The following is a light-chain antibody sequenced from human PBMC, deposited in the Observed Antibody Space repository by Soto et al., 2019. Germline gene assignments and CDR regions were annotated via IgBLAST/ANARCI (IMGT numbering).Light chain of an antibody. CDR2: AAS. Sequence: DIQMTQSPSSLSASVGDRVTITCRASQGIRNDLGWYQQKPGKAPKRLIYAASSLQSGVPSRFGGSGSGTEFTLTISSLQSEDFAVYYCQQYIDWPPGTFGQGTKVDIK. CDR1: QGIRND. CDR3: QQYIDWPPGT. J-gene: IGKJ1*01. V-gene: IGKV1-17*01.